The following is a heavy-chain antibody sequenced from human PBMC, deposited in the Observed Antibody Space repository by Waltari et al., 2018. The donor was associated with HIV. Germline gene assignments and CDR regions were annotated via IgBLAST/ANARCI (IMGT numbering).Heavy chain of an antibody. Sequence: EVQLLESGGGLVQAGGSLRLSCAASGFTFSNYPVSWIRQAPGKGPEWVSGISGSGVTEYYADSVRGRFTISRDDSRNTLDLQMTNLRAEDTAMYYCAKTGYDSGWTFDSWGQGTLVTVSS. J-gene: IGHJ5*01. V-gene: IGHV3-23*01. CDR1: GFTFSNYP. D-gene: IGHD6-19*01. CDR3: AKTGYDSGWTFDS. CDR2: ISGSGVTE.